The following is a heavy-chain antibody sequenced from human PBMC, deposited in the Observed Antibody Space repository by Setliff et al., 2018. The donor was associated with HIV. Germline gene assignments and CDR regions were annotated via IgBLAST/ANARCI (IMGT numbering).Heavy chain of an antibody. D-gene: IGHD2-21*01. Sequence: GESLRLSCAASGFTFNNAWMSWVRQAPGKNLEWVGLIKSKTDGGTTDYVAPVKGRFTISRDDSKNTLYLQMNTMKTEDTAVYYCAADIPTPLAQIDYWGQGTLVTVSS. CDR2: IKSKTDGGTT. CDR3: AADIPTPLAQIDY. V-gene: IGHV3-15*01. J-gene: IGHJ4*02. CDR1: GFTFNNAW.